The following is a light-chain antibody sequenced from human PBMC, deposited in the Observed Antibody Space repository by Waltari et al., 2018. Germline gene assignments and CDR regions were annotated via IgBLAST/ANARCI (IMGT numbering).Light chain of an antibody. J-gene: IGLJ3*02. V-gene: IGLV2-23*02. CDR2: DVN. Sequence: QSALPQTATVSGSPGQSITISCSGTSSDIGNYNLVSWYQQHPGKAPTLIIYDVNKRPSGVSNRFSGSKSGNTAFLTVSGLQTADEADYYCCSYAGSAVSVFGGGTKLTV. CDR1: SSDIGNYNL. CDR3: CSYAGSAVSV.